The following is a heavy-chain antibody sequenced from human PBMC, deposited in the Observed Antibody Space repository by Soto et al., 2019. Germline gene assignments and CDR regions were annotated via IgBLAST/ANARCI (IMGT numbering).Heavy chain of an antibody. J-gene: IGHJ4*02. CDR2: INHSGST. CDR3: GRVNDYGDYGLDY. V-gene: IGHV4-34*01. CDR1: GGSFSGYY. Sequence: QVQLQQWGAGLLKPSETLSLTCAVYGGSFSGYYWSWIRQPPGKGLEWIGEINHSGSTNYNPSFKSRVTISVDTSKNQFSLKLSSVTAADTAVYYCGRVNDYGDYGLDYWGQGTLVTVSS. D-gene: IGHD4-17*01.